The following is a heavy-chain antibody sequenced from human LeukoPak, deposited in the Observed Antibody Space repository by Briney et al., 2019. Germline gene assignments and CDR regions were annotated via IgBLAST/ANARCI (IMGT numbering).Heavy chain of an antibody. CDR3: ARGRGGYYAY. CDR2: INSNGGST. CDR1: GFTFSNYA. D-gene: IGHD3-3*01. V-gene: IGHV3-64*01. J-gene: IGHJ4*02. Sequence: GGSLRLSCAASGFTFSNYAMHWVRQSPGKGLEYVSAINSNGGSTYYSSSVKGRFTISRDNSKNSMYLQMSGLRADDMAVYYCARGRGGYYAYWGQGDLVTVSS.